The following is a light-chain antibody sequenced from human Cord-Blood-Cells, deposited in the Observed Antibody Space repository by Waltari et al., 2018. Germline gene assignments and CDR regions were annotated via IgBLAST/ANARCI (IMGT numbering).Light chain of an antibody. J-gene: IGKJ2*03. Sequence: WGSESVGRYLNWDKGKPGTAPRLLNYAASNLQRGGPSRFRGGGAETDFSLNISSLQPEDFATYDCQQSDCTRGCGQGTKLEIK. CDR1: ESVGRY. CDR2: AAS. CDR3: QQSDCTRG. V-gene: IGKV1-39*01.